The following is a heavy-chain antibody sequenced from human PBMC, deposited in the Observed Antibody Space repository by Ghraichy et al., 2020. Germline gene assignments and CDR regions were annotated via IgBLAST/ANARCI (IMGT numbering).Heavy chain of an antibody. CDR1: GFTFSSYA. V-gene: IGHV3-23*01. CDR3: AKDLAWTYPSSYYYGMDV. CDR2: ISGSGGST. Sequence: GGSLRLSCAASGFTFSSYAMSWVRQAPGKGLEWVSAISGSGGSTYYADSVKGRFTISRDNSKNTLYLQMNSLRAEDTAVYYCAKDLAWTYPSSYYYGMDVWGQGTTVTVSS. D-gene: IGHD3-16*02. J-gene: IGHJ6*02.